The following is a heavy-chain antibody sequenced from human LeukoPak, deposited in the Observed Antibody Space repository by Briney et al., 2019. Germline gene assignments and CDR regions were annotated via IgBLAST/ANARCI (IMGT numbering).Heavy chain of an antibody. CDR1: GGSISSYY. J-gene: IGHJ3*02. CDR3: ARGQPGGYYDFWSGYYTDAFDI. Sequence: KTSETLSLTCTVSGGSISSYYWSWIRQPPGKGLEWIGYIYYSGTTNYNPSLKSRVTISVDTSKNQFSLKLSSVTAADTAVYYCARGQPGGYYDFWSGYYTDAFDIWGQGTMVTVSS. CDR2: IYYSGTT. D-gene: IGHD3-3*01. V-gene: IGHV4-59*12.